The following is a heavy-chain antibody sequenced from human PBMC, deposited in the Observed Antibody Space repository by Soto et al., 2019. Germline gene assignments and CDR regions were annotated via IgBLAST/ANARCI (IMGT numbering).Heavy chain of an antibody. CDR3: ARGTYYYASGYDNWFDP. CDR2: IWYDGSNK. D-gene: IGHD3-10*01. CDR1: GFTFSSYG. V-gene: IGHV3-33*01. J-gene: IGHJ5*02. Sequence: QVQLVESGGGVVQPGRSLRLSCAASGFTFSSYGMHWVRQAPGKGLEWVAVIWYDGSNKYYADSVKGRFTNYRDNSKNTLYLQMNSLRAEDTAVYYFARGTYYYASGYDNWFDPWGQGTLVTVSS.